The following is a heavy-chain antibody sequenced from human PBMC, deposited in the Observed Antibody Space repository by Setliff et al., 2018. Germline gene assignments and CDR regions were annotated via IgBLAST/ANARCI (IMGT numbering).Heavy chain of an antibody. J-gene: IGHJ6*02. CDR2: IYYSGST. Sequence: SSETLSLTCAVYGGSISSSSYYWGWIRQPPGKGLEWIGSIYYSGSTYYNPSLKSRVTISVDTSKNQFSLKLSSVTAADTAVYYCARVAQYSSSSFYYYYYGMDVWGRGTTVTVSS. D-gene: IGHD6-6*01. V-gene: IGHV4-39*07. CDR3: ARVAQYSSSSFYYYYYGMDV. CDR1: GGSISSSSYY.